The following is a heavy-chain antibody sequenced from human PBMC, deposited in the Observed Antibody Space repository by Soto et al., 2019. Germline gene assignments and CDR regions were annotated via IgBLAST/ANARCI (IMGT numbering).Heavy chain of an antibody. J-gene: IGHJ4*02. CDR1: VFTFSSYA. CDR3: AKTLYGDYGVCGFDY. CDR2: ISGSGGST. V-gene: IGHV3-23*01. D-gene: IGHD4-17*01. Sequence: LXLSCEAFVFTFSSYAMSWVRQAPGKGLEWVSAISGSGGSTYYADSVKGRFTISRDNSKNTLYLQMNSLRAEDTAVYYCAKTLYGDYGVCGFDYGGQGTLVTVSS.